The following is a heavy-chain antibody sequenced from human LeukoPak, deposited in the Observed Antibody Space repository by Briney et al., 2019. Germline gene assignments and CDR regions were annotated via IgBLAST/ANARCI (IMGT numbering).Heavy chain of an antibody. V-gene: IGHV1-18*01. J-gene: IGHJ4*02. CDR3: ARTWVGSSWYGD. D-gene: IGHD6-13*01. Sequence: ASVKVSCKASGYTFTSYGISWVRQAPGQGLEWMGWINTYNGNTNYAQKVQGRVTMTTDTSTSTAYMELRSLRSDDTAVYYCARTWVGSSWYGDWGQGTLVTVS. CDR2: INTYNGNT. CDR1: GYTFTSYG.